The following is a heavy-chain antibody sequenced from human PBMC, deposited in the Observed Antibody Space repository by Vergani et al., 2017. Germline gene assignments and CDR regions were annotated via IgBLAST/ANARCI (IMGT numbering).Heavy chain of an antibody. CDR1: GGPISSYY. CDR3: ARDLDFSY. D-gene: IGHD3-3*01. V-gene: IGHV4-59*01. CDR2: IYYSGST. Sequence: QVQPQESGPGLVKPSQTLSLTRTVAGGPISSYYWSWIRQPTGKGLEWIGYIYYSGSTNYNPSLKSRVTISVDTAKNQFSLKLSSVTAADTAVYYCARDLDFSYWGQGTLVTVSS. J-gene: IGHJ4*02.